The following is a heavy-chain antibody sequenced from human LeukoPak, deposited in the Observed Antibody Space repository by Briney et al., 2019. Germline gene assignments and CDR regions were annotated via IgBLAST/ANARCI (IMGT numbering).Heavy chain of an antibody. D-gene: IGHD1-26*01. J-gene: IGHJ3*02. CDR1: GFTFSSYG. CDR2: ISYDGSNK. CDR3: ARRQGRRGIVGPTILKGAFDI. Sequence: GGSLRLSCAASGFTFSSYGMHWVRQAPGKGLEWVAVISYDGSNKYYADPVKGRFTISRDNSKNTLYLQMNSLRAEDTAVYYCARRQGRRGIVGPTILKGAFDIWGQGTKVTVSS. V-gene: IGHV3-30*03.